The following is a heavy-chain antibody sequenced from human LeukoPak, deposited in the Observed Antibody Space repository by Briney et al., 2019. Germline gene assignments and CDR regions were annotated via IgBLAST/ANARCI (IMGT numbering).Heavy chain of an antibody. CDR3: AKGDDYGDYYFDY. CDR1: GFTFSSNY. J-gene: IGHJ4*02. Sequence: PGGSLRLSCAASGFTFSSNYMSWVRQAPGKGLEWVSVIYSGGRTYYADSVKGRFTISRDNSKSALYLQMSSLRAEDTAVYYCAKGDDYGDYYFDYWGQGTLVTVSS. CDR2: IYSGGRT. V-gene: IGHV3-53*01. D-gene: IGHD4-17*01.